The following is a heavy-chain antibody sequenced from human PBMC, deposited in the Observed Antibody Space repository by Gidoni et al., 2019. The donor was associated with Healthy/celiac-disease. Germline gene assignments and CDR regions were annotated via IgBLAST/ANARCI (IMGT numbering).Heavy chain of an antibody. V-gene: IGHV4-34*01. CDR3: ARGPLGHPPNNDYVWGSYRYPFDY. J-gene: IGHJ4*02. CDR1: GGSFSGYY. D-gene: IGHD3-16*02. Sequence: QVQLQQWGAGLLKPSETLSLTCAVYGGSFSGYYWSWIRQPPGKGLEWIGEINHSGSTNYNPSLKSRVTISVDTSKNQFSLKLSSVTAADTAVYYCARGPLGHPPNNDYVWGSYRYPFDYWGQGTLVTVSS. CDR2: INHSGST.